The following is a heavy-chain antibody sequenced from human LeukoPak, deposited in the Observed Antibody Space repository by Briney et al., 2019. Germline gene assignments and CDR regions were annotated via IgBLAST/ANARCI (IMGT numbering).Heavy chain of an antibody. CDR2: INHSGST. CDR1: GGSFSGYY. D-gene: IGHD6-13*01. CDR3: ARASYSSSRRNWFDP. J-gene: IGHJ5*02. Sequence: SETLSLTCAVYGGSFSGYYWSWIRQPPGKGLEWIGEINHSGSTNYNPSLKSRVTISVDTSKNQFSLKLSSVTAADTAVYYCARASYSSSRRNWFDPWGQGTLVTVSS. V-gene: IGHV4-34*01.